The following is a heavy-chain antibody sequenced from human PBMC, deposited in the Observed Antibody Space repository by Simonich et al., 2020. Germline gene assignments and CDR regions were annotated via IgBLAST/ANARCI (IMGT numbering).Heavy chain of an antibody. D-gene: IGHD1-26*01. CDR1: GFTFSSYA. J-gene: IGHJ3*02. Sequence: QVQLVESGGGVVQPGRSLRLSCAASGFTFSSYAMHWVRQARGKGLEGVACISYDGRNKDYADSVKGRFTISRDNSKNTLYLQMNSLRAEDTAVYYCAREGAGNDAFDIWGQGTMVTVSS. CDR3: AREGAGNDAFDI. V-gene: IGHV3-30*07. CDR2: ISYDGRNK.